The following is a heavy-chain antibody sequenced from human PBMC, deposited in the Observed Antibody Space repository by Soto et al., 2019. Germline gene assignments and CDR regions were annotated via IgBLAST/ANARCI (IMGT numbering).Heavy chain of an antibody. V-gene: IGHV3-21*01. Sequence: EVQLVESGGGLVKPGGSLRLSSAASGFTFSSYSMNWVRQAPGKGLEWVSSISSSSSYIYYADSVKGRFTISRDNAKNSLYLQMNSRRAEDTAVYYCARRPSRGVRISVTGSEEFDYWGQGTLVTVSS. CDR3: ARRPSRGVRISVTGSEEFDY. D-gene: IGHD6-19*01. CDR1: GFTFSSYS. J-gene: IGHJ4*02. CDR2: ISSSSSYI.